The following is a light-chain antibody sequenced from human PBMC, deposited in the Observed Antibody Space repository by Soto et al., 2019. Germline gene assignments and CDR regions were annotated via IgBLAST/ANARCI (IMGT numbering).Light chain of an antibody. CDR3: QQYDNLPPLT. CDR1: QDISNY. J-gene: IGKJ4*01. CDR2: DAS. V-gene: IGKV1-33*01. Sequence: DIQMTQSPSSLSASVGDRVTITCQASQDISNYLNWYQQKPGKAPKLLIYDASNLETGVPSRFSGSVSGTEFPFTISSLQPEDIATYYCQQYDNLPPLTFGGGTKVEIK.